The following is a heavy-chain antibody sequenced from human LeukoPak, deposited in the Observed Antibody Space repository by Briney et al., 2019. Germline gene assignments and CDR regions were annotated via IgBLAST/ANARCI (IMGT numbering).Heavy chain of an antibody. CDR3: AREGWGYSSSPNRYYYYGMDV. Sequence: GGSLRLSCAAPGFTFSSYAVHWVRQAPGKGLEYVSAISSNGGSTYYANSVKGRFTISRDNSKNTLYLQMGSLRAEDMAVYYCAREGWGYSSSPNRYYYYGMDVWGQGTTVTVSS. V-gene: IGHV3-64*01. D-gene: IGHD6-13*01. CDR1: GFTFSSYA. CDR2: ISSNGGST. J-gene: IGHJ6*02.